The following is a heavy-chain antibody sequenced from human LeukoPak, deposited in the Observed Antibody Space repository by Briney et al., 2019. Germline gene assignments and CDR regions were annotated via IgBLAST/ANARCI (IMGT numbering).Heavy chain of an antibody. CDR3: TPDVPNFDL. V-gene: IGHV3-49*04. D-gene: IGHD2-2*01. CDR1: GFIFGDYA. Sequence: GGTLRLSCTASGFIFGDYAMSWVRQAPGKGLEWVGFIRSKAYGGTTEYAASVKGRFTISRDDSKSIAYLQMNSLKTEDTAVYYCTPDVPNFDLWGRGTLVTVSS. CDR2: IRSKAYGGTT. J-gene: IGHJ2*01.